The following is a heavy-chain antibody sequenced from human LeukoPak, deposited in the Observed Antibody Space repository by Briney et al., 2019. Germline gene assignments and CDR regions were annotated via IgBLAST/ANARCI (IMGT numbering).Heavy chain of an antibody. Sequence: ASVKVSCKASGYTFTSYGISWVRQAPGQGLEWMGWISAYNGNTNYAQKLQGRVTMTTDTSTSTAYMELRSLRSEDTAVYYCARVARRGNAYYYDSSGLPHWGQGTLVTVSS. D-gene: IGHD3-22*01. CDR3: ARVARRGNAYYYDSSGLPH. CDR1: GYTFTSYG. J-gene: IGHJ4*02. V-gene: IGHV1-18*01. CDR2: ISAYNGNT.